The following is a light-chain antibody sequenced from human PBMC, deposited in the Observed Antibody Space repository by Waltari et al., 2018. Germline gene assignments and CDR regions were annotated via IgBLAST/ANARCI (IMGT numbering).Light chain of an antibody. CDR3: QQYVTLPAT. CDR2: HAS. Sequence: EIVLTQSPGTLSLSPGERATLSCRASQSVRWFLAWYQQKPGQAPRLLIYHASSRATGIPDRFSGSGSVTDLSLTISRLEPEDFAVYDCQQYVTLPATFGQGTKLEIK. V-gene: IGKV3-20*01. J-gene: IGKJ1*01. CDR1: QSVRWF.